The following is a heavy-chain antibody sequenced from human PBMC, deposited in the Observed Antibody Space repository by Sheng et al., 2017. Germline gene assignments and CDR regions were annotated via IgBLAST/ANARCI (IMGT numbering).Heavy chain of an antibody. Sequence: QVQLVQSGAEVKKPGSSVKVSCKASGGNFNSYTISWLRQAPGQGFQWMGRIIPRRRCSELRTEVPGQTHNYRGQIPRAQSTWNVSSLRVEDTAVYYCARYNTATLTYFDTGAREPWSPSPQ. J-gene: IGHJ4*02. D-gene: IGHD1-1*01. CDR3: ARYNTATLTYFDT. CDR1: GGNFNSYT. CDR2: IIPRRRCS. V-gene: IGHV1-69*02.